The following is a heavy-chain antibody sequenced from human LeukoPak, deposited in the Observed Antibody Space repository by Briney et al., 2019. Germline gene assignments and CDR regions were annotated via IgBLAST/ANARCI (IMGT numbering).Heavy chain of an antibody. Sequence: PSETLSLTWTVSGGSISTYYWSWIRQPPGKGLEWIGFIHHTGTTISNPSLKSRVTISADTSKNQFSLKLRSVTAADTAVYFCVREEDGVVDDASYVWGPGTMVTVSS. J-gene: IGHJ3*01. V-gene: IGHV4-59*01. D-gene: IGHD2-8*01. CDR3: VREEDGVVDDASYV. CDR2: IHHTGTT. CDR1: GGSISTYY.